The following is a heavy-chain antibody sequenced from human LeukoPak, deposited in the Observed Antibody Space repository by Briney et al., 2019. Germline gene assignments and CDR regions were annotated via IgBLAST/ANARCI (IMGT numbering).Heavy chain of an antibody. Sequence: GGSLRLSCIASGFTFTSYWMNWVRQAPGKGLEWVANIKQDGSEKYYVDSVKGRFTISRDNVKKSLYLQMNSLRAEDTAVYYCATIVVVSSSLEDYWGQGTLVTVSS. D-gene: IGHD3-22*01. CDR2: IKQDGSEK. J-gene: IGHJ4*02. CDR3: ATIVVVSSSLEDY. V-gene: IGHV3-7*03. CDR1: GFTFTSYW.